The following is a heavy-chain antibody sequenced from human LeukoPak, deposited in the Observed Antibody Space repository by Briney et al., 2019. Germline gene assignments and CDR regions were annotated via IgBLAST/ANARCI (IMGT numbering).Heavy chain of an antibody. V-gene: IGHV3-21*05. D-gene: IGHD2-15*01. J-gene: IGHJ5*02. CDR2: ISSSSSYT. Sequence: PGGSLRLSCVGSGFTFSSLAMNWVRQAPGKGLEWVSYISSSSSYTNYADSVKGRFTISRDNAKNSLYLQMNSLRAEDTAVYYCARIVRFGVVVVAATWFDPWGQGTLVTVSS. CDR3: ARIVRFGVVVVAATWFDP. CDR1: GFTFSSLA.